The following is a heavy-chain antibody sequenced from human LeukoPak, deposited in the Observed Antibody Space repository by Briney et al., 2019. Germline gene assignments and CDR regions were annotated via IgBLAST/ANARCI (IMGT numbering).Heavy chain of an antibody. CDR1: GGSISSSNW. Sequence: PSGTLPLTCAVSGGSISSSNWWSWVRQPPGKGLEWIGEIYHSGSTNYNPSLKSRVTISVDKSKNQFSLKLSSVTAADTAVCYCARACCSSTPHAFDIWGQGTMVTVSS. CDR3: ARACCSSTPHAFDI. J-gene: IGHJ3*02. D-gene: IGHD2-2*01. CDR2: IYHSGST. V-gene: IGHV4-4*02.